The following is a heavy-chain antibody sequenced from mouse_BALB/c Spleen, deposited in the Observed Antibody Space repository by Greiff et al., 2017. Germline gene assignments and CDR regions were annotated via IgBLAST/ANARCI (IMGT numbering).Heavy chain of an antibody. J-gene: IGHJ2*01. D-gene: IGHD2-1*01. CDR1: GFSLTDYG. V-gene: IGHV2-2*02. Sequence: QVQLKESGPGLVAPSQSLSITCTVSGFSLTDYGVHWVRQSPGKGLEWLGVIWSGGSTDYNAAFISRLSISKDNSKSQVFFKMNSLQANDTAIYYCARSGGNWYYFDYWGQGTTLTVSS. CDR2: IWSGGST. CDR3: ARSGGNWYYFDY.